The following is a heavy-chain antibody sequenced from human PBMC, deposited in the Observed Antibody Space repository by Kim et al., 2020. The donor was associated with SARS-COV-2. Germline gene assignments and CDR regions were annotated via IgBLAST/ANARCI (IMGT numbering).Heavy chain of an antibody. D-gene: IGHD3-9*01. CDR1: GGTFSSYA. V-gene: IGHV1-69*13. J-gene: IGHJ6*02. Sequence: SVKVSCKASGGTFSSYAISWVRQAPGQGLEWMGGIIPIFGTANYAQKFQGRVTITADESTSTAYMELSSLRSEDTAVYYCASSDKPVRYFDWLGYYYGMDVWGQGTTVTVSS. CDR2: IIPIFGTA. CDR3: ASSDKPVRYFDWLGYYYGMDV.